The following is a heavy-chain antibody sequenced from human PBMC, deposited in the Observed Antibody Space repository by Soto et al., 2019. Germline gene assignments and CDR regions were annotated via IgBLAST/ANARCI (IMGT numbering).Heavy chain of an antibody. CDR1: GFTFSSYS. Sequence: EVQLVESGGGLVKPGGSLRLSCAASGFTFSSYSMNWVRQAPGKGLEWDSSISSSSSYIYYADSVKGRFTISRDNAKNSLYLQMNSLRAEDTAVYYCARDQVGSSCYSAHFQHWGQGTLVTVSS. D-gene: IGHD3-22*01. V-gene: IGHV3-21*01. J-gene: IGHJ1*01. CDR3: ARDQVGSSCYSAHFQH. CDR2: ISSSSSYI.